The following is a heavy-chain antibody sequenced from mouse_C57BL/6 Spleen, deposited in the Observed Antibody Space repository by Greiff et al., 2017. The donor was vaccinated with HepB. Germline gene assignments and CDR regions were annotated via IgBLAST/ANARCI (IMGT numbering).Heavy chain of an antibody. D-gene: IGHD1-1*01. CDR2: INPSSGYT. CDR1: GYTFTSYW. V-gene: IGHV1-7*01. Sequence: VQLQQSGAELAKPGASVKLSCKASGYTFTSYWMHWVKQRPGQGLEWIGYINPSSGYTKYNQKFKDKATLTADKSSSTAYMQLSSLTYVDSAVYYCARCLITTVVAHGYFDVWGTGTTVTVSS. CDR3: ARCLITTVVAHGYFDV. J-gene: IGHJ1*03.